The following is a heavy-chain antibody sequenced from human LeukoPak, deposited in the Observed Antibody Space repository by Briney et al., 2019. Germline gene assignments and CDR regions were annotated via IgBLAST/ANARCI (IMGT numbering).Heavy chain of an antibody. CDR2: ISWNSGSI. J-gene: IGHJ3*02. CDR3: AKHGIVVAPSVAFDI. V-gene: IGHV3-9*01. CDR1: GFTFDDYA. D-gene: IGHD3-22*01. Sequence: GGSLRLSCAASGFTFDDYAMHWVRQAPGKGLEWVSGISWNSGSIGYADSVKGRFTISRDNAKNSLYLQMNSLRAEDTAVYYCAKHGIVVAPSVAFDIWGQGTMVTVSS.